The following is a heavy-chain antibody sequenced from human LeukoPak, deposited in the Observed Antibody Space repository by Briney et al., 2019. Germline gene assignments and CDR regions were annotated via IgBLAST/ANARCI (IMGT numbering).Heavy chain of an antibody. CDR2: IYHSGST. CDR3: AGLTDSSSFYFDY. V-gene: IGHV4-30-2*01. Sequence: PSETLSLTCAVSGGSISSGGYSWSWIRQPPGKGLEWIGYIYHSGSTYYNPSLKSRVTISVDRSKNQFSLKLSSVTAADTAVYYCAGLTDSSSFYFDYWGQGTLVTVSS. D-gene: IGHD6-6*01. J-gene: IGHJ4*02. CDR1: GGSISSGGYS.